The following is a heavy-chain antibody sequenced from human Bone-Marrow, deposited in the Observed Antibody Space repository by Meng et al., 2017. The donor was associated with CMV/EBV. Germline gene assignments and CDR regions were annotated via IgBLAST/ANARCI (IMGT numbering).Heavy chain of an antibody. V-gene: IGHV3-48*04. CDR2: ISSSSSTI. CDR1: GFTFSSYS. D-gene: IGHD1-26*01. J-gene: IGHJ6*04. CDR3: ARDSTIVGVKGYYYGMDV. Sequence: GGSLRLSCAASGFTFSSYSMNWVRQAPGKGLEWVSYISSSSSTIYYADSVKGRFTISRDNAKNSLYLQMNSLRAEDTAVYYCARDSTIVGVKGYYYGMDVWGEGTTVTFSS.